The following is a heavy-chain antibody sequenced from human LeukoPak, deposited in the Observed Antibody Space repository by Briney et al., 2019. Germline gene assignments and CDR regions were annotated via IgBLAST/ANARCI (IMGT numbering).Heavy chain of an antibody. Sequence: PSETLSLTCAVYGGSFSGYYWSWIRQPPGKGLEWIGEINHSGSTNYNPSLKSRVTISVDTSKNQFSLKLSSVTAADTAVCYCARGGRRSGYYYVTYGYWGQGTLVTVSS. CDR2: INHSGST. CDR3: ARGGRRSGYYYVTYGY. CDR1: GGSFSGYY. V-gene: IGHV4-34*01. J-gene: IGHJ4*02. D-gene: IGHD3-22*01.